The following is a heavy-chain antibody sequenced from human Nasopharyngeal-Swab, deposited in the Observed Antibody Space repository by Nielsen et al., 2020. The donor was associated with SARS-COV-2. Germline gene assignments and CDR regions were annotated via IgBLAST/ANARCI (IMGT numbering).Heavy chain of an antibody. CDR2: INPNSGNT. V-gene: IGHV1-8*02. D-gene: IGHD6-13*01. CDR3: ARAGAAAPGVYYGMDV. J-gene: IGHJ6*02. Sequence: ASVEVSCKASGYTFTGYYMHWVRQAPGQGLEWMGRINPNSGNTGYAQKFQGRVTMTRNTSISTAYMELSSLRSEDTAVYYCARAGAAAPGVYYGMDVWGQGTTVTVSS. CDR1: GYTFTGYY.